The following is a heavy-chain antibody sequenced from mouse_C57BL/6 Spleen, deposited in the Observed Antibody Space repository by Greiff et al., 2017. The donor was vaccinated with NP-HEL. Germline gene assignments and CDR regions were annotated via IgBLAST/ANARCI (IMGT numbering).Heavy chain of an antibody. CDR1: GYTFTDYY. CDR3: ARSPRGYDYDWFAY. D-gene: IGHD2-4*01. Sequence: LQESGAELVRPGASVKLSCKASGYTFTDYYINWVKQRPGQGLEWIVRIYPGSGNTYYNEKFKGKATLTAEKSSSTAYMPLSSLTSEDSAVYFCARSPRGYDYDWFAYWGQGTLVTVSA. CDR2: IYPGSGNT. V-gene: IGHV1-76*01. J-gene: IGHJ3*01.